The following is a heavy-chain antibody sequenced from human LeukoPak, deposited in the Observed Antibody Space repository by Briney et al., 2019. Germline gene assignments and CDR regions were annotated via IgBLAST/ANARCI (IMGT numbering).Heavy chain of an antibody. CDR3: AKAVGATQRGYFDY. CDR2: ISYDGSNK. V-gene: IGHV3-30*18. J-gene: IGHJ4*02. D-gene: IGHD1-26*01. CDR1: GFTFSSYG. Sequence: PGGSLRLSCAASGFTFSSYGMHWVRQAPGKGLEWVAVISYDGSNKYYADSVKGRFTISRDNSKNTLYLQMNSLRAEDTAVYYCAKAVGATQRGYFDYWGQGTLVTVSS.